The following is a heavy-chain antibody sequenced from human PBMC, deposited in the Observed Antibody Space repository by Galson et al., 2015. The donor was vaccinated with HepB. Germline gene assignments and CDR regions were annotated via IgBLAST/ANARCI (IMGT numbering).Heavy chain of an antibody. D-gene: IGHD3-22*01. V-gene: IGHV3-30-3*01. J-gene: IGHJ4*02. CDR3: DYYDSSGYPGVAY. CDR2: ISYDGSNK. CDR1: GFTFSSYA. Sequence: SLRLSCAASGFTFSSYAMHWVRQAPGKGLEWVAVISYDGSNKYYADSAKGRFTISRDNSKNTLYLQMNSLRAEDTAVYYCDYYDSSGYPGVAYWGQGTLVTVSS.